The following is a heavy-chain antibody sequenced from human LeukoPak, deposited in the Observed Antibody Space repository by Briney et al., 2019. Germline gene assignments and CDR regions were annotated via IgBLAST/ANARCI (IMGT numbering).Heavy chain of an antibody. CDR2: ISSNGGST. CDR1: GFTFSSYA. Sequence: GGSLRLSCAASGFTFSSYAMHWVRQAPGKGLEYVPAISSNGGSTYYANSVKGRFTISRDNSKNTLYLQMGSLRAEDMAVYYCARVPENSPLFDYWGQGTLVTVSS. D-gene: IGHD2-21*01. V-gene: IGHV3-64*01. CDR3: ARVPENSPLFDY. J-gene: IGHJ4*02.